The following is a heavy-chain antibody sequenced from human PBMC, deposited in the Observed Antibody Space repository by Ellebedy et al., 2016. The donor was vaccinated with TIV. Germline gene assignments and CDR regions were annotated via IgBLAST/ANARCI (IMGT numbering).Heavy chain of an antibody. Sequence: GESLKISCAASGFTFSDFAMNWVRQAPGKGLEWVSGITGLGYSTNYADSVKGQFIISRDNSKNTLYLQMNSLRAEDTAVYYCPYSSGWYKFDDWGQGTLVTVSS. CDR1: GFTFSDFA. D-gene: IGHD6-19*01. J-gene: IGHJ4*02. CDR2: ITGLGYST. CDR3: PYSSGWYKFDD. V-gene: IGHV3-23*01.